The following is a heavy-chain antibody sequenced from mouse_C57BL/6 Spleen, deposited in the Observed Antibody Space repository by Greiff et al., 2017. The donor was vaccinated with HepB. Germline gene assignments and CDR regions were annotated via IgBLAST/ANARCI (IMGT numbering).Heavy chain of an antibody. J-gene: IGHJ2*01. V-gene: IGHV3-6*01. Sequence: VQLQQSGPGLVKPSQSLSLTCSVTGYSITSGYYWNWIRQFPGNKLEWMGYISYDGSNNYNPSLKNRISITRDTSKNQFFLKLNAVTTEDTATYYCARDDYGSSYFDYWGQGTTLTVSS. CDR1: GYSITSGYY. D-gene: IGHD1-1*01. CDR2: ISYDGSN. CDR3: ARDDYGSSYFDY.